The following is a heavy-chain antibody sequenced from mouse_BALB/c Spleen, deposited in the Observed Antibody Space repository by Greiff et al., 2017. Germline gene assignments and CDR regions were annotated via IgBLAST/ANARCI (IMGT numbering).Heavy chain of an antibody. CDR1: GYSITSDYA. V-gene: IGHV3-2*02. Sequence: EVHLVESGPGLVKPSQSLSLTCTVTGYSITSDYAWNWIRQFPGNKLEWMGYISYSGSTSYNPSLKSRISITRDTSKNQFFLQLNSVTTEDTATYYCARGSGYPFAYWGQGTLVTVSA. CDR3: ARGSGYPFAY. D-gene: IGHD3-1*01. CDR2: ISYSGST. J-gene: IGHJ3*01.